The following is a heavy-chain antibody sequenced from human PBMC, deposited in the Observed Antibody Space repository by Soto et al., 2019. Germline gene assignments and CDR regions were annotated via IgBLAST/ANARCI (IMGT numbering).Heavy chain of an antibody. J-gene: IGHJ3*02. D-gene: IGHD3-3*01. V-gene: IGHV1-18*01. CDR1: GYTFTSYG. CDR3: ARDIRRMKMYYDFWSGYYGGAFDI. CDR2: ISAYNGNT. Sequence: ASVKVSCKASGYTFTSYGISWVRQAPGQGLEWMGWISAYNGNTNYAQKLQGRVTMTTDTSTSTAYMELRSLRSDDTAVYYCARDIRRMKMYYDFWSGYYGGAFDIWGQGTTVTVSS.